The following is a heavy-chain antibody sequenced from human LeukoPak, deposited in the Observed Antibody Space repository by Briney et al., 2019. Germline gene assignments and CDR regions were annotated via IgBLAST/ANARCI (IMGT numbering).Heavy chain of an antibody. CDR2: IKQDGTEE. V-gene: IGHV3-7*03. J-gene: IGHJ4*02. Sequence: GGSLRLSCAASGFFVGDSYLSWVRRAPGKGLEWVANIKQDGTEEYYVDSVRGRFSISKDNAKNSLYLQMNSLRAEDTAVYYCARDPCHGALDYWGQGALVTVSS. CDR1: GFFVGDSY. CDR3: ARDPCHGALDY. D-gene: IGHD2-2*01.